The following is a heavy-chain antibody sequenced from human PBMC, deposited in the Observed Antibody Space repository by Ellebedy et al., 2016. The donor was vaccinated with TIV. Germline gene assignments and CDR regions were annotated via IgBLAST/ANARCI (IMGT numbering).Heavy chain of an antibody. CDR3: ATDQAGGSGIDY. Sequence: GESLKISCAASGFTFRTYNTYSMNWVRQAPGKGLEWVSYIGSRTNIIYYADSVKGRFTISRDNAKNSLYLQMNSLRDEDTAVYYCATDQAGGSGIDYWGQGTLVTVSS. D-gene: IGHD3-10*01. CDR2: IGSRTNII. J-gene: IGHJ4*02. CDR1: GFTFRTYNTYS. V-gene: IGHV3-48*02.